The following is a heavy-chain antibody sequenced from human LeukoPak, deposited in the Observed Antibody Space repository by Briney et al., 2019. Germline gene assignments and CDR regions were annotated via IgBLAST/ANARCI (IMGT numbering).Heavy chain of an antibody. Sequence: GGSLRLSCAASGFIFSTYDMNWFRQAPGKGLEWVSSISSSSSHIYYADSVKGRFTISRDNAKNSLYLHTNSLRAEDTAVYYCASGGSAWYKPYSHFDYWGQGTLVTVSS. D-gene: IGHD6-19*01. CDR2: ISSSSSHI. J-gene: IGHJ4*02. CDR3: ASGGSAWYKPYSHFDY. CDR1: GFIFSTYD. V-gene: IGHV3-21*01.